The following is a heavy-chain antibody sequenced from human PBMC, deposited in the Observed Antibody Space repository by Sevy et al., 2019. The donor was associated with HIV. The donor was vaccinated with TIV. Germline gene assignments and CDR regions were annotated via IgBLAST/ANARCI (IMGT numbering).Heavy chain of an antibody. CDR3: ARDQGSYRYSPGRY. CDR1: GFTFNAYD. V-gene: IGHV3-30*03. Sequence: GGSLRLSCEASGFTFNAYDMHWVRLAPGKGLEWVAVTSIDGNVKYYADSVKGRFTISRDNSKNTLHLQMNSLRPEDTAVYYCARDQGSYRYSPGRYWGQGTLVTVSS. J-gene: IGHJ4*02. CDR2: TSIDGNVK. D-gene: IGHD3-16*02.